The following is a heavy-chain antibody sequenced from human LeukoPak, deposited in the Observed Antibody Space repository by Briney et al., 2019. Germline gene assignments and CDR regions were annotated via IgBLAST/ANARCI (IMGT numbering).Heavy chain of an antibody. Sequence: SETLSLTCTVSGGSISSYYWSWIRQPPGKGLEWIGYIYYSGSTNYNPSLKSRVTISVKTSKNQFSLKLSSVTAADTAVYYCARLYCSGGSCYSGGFFDYWGQGALVTVSS. CDR1: GGSISSYY. J-gene: IGHJ4*02. D-gene: IGHD2-15*01. CDR3: ARLYCSGGSCYSGGFFDY. CDR2: IYYSGST. V-gene: IGHV4-59*01.